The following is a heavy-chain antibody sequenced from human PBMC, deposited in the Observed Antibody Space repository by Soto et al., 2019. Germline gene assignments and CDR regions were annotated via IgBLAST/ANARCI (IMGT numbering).Heavy chain of an antibody. CDR2: IKQDGSEK. D-gene: IGHD5-12*01. Sequence: GGSLRLSCAASGFTFSSYWMSWVRQAPGKGLEWVANIKQDGSEKYYVDSVKGRFTISRDNAKNSLYLQMNSLRAEDTAVYYCARELNSGYDFYLDYWGQGTLVTVSS. CDR1: GFTFSSYW. CDR3: ARELNSGYDFYLDY. V-gene: IGHV3-7*01. J-gene: IGHJ4*02.